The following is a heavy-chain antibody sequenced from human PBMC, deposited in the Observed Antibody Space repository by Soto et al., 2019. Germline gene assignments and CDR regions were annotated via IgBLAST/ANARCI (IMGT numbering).Heavy chain of an antibody. CDR1: VFTFSSYA. V-gene: IGHV3-30-3*01. CDR3: ARGDGISGPEGY. Sequence: QVQLVESGGGVVQPGRSLRLSCATSVFTFSSYAMHWVRQAPGKGPEWVAIISYDGSNKYYADSVKGRFIISRDNSKNTLFLQMNSLRTEDTAVYHCARGDGISGPEGYWGQGTLVTVSS. J-gene: IGHJ4*02. D-gene: IGHD2-15*01. CDR2: ISYDGSNK.